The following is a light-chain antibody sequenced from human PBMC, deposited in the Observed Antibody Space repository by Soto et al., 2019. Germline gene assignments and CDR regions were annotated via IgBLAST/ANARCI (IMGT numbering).Light chain of an antibody. CDR3: QQYYSSTIT. J-gene: IGKJ5*01. V-gene: IGKV4-1*01. CDR1: QSISGY. Sequence: DIQMTQSPSSLSASVGDRVTITCRASQSISGYLNWYQQKPGQPPKLPIKWASTRESGVPDRFSGSGSETDFTLTISSLQAEDVAVYYCQQYYSSTITFGQGTRLRL. CDR2: WAS.